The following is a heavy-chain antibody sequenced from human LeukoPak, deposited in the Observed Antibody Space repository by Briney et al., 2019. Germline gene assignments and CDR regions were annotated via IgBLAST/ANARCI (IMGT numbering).Heavy chain of an antibody. CDR2: IKQDGSEK. J-gene: IGHJ4*02. CDR1: GFTFSSYW. CDR3: AREAGMVVVVAADY. V-gene: IGHV3-7*01. D-gene: IGHD2-15*01. Sequence: GGSLRLSCAASGFTFSSYWMSWVRQAPGKGLEWVANIKQDGSEKYYVDSVKGRFTISRDNAKNSLYLQMNSLRAEDTAVYYCAREAGMVVVVAADYWGQGTLVTVSS.